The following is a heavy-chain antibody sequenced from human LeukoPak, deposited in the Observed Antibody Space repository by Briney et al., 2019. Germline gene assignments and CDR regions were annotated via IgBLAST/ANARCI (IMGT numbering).Heavy chain of an antibody. D-gene: IGHD3/OR15-3a*01. CDR1: GFTFSYYW. Sequence: GGSLRLSCPDSGFTFSYYWMHWVGQAPGKGLVWVSHINSDGSSTSYADSVKGRFTISRDNAKNTLYLQMNSLSAEDTAVYYCARVRTNTYDFDYWGQGTLVTVSS. J-gene: IGHJ4*02. CDR3: ARVRTNTYDFDY. CDR2: INSDGSST. V-gene: IGHV3-74*01.